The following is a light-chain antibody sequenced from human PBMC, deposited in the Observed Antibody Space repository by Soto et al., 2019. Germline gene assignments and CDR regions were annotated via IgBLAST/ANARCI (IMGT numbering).Light chain of an antibody. CDR1: QSVSSY. V-gene: IGKV3-11*01. CDR3: QQRSNWPPVI. J-gene: IGKJ4*01. Sequence: EIVLTQSPATLSLSPGERATLSCRASQSVSSYLAWYQQKPGQAPRLLIYDASNRATGIPARFSGSGSGADFTLPISSLEPEDFAIYYCQQRSNWPPVIFGGGTKVEIK. CDR2: DAS.